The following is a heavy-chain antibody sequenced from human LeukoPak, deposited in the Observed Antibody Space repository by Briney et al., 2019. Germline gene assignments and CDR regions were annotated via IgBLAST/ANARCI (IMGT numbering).Heavy chain of an antibody. Sequence: PSETLSLTCTVSGGSISSGSYYWNWIRQPAGKGLEWIGRIYTSGSTNYNPSLKSRVTISVDTSKNQFSLKLSSVTAADTAVYYCARGVSGSSRFDNWGQGTLVTVSS. J-gene: IGHJ4*02. V-gene: IGHV4-61*02. CDR3: ARGVSGSSRFDN. CDR1: GGSISSGSYY. D-gene: IGHD1-26*01. CDR2: IYTSGST.